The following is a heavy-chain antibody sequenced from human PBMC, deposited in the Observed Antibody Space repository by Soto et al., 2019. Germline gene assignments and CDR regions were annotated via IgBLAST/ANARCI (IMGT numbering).Heavy chain of an antibody. J-gene: IGHJ4*02. CDR3: ARLLGTHRDYDIAYFDY. CDR2: IYPGDSDT. Sequence: GESLKISCKGSGYSFTSYWIGWVRQMPGKGLEWMGIIYPGDSDTRYSPSFQGQVTISADKSISTTYLQWSSLKASETAMYYCARLLGTHRDYDIAYFDYWGQGTLVTVSS. V-gene: IGHV5-51*01. CDR1: GYSFTSYW. D-gene: IGHD4-17*01.